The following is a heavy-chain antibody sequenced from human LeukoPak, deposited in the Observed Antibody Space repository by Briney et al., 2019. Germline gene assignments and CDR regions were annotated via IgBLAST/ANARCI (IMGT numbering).Heavy chain of an antibody. CDR1: GFTLSSYS. D-gene: IGHD2-2*01. Sequence: GGSLRLSCAASGFTLSSYSMNWVRQAPGKGLEWVSYISSSSSTIYYADSVKGRFTISRDNAKNSLYLQMNSLRAEDTAVYYGARDSSDIVVVPAAMSDAFDIWGQGTMVTVSS. J-gene: IGHJ3*02. CDR3: ARDSSDIVVVPAAMSDAFDI. V-gene: IGHV3-48*01. CDR2: ISSSSSTI.